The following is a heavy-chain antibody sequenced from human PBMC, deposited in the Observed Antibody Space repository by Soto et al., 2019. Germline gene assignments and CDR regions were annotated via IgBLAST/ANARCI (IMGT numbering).Heavy chain of an antibody. Sequence: ESGGGLVQPGRSLRLSCAASGFTFDDYAMHWVRQAPGKGLEWVSGISWNSGSIGYADSVKGRFTISRDNAKNSLYLQMNGLRAEDTALYYCAKDASSSTHYFDYWGQGTLGTVSS. CDR3: AKDASSSTHYFDY. CDR1: GFTFDDYA. V-gene: IGHV3-9*01. D-gene: IGHD6-6*01. J-gene: IGHJ4*02. CDR2: ISWNSGSI.